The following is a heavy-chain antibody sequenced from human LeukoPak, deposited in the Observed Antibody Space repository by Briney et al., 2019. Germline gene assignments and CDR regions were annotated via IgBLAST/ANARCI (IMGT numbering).Heavy chain of an antibody. Sequence: GASVKVSCTASGGTFSSYAISWVRQAPGQGLEWMGGIIPIFGTANYAQKFQGRVTITADESTSTAYMELSSLRSEDTAVYYCARDVYCSSTTCSYYFDYWGQGTLVTVSS. V-gene: IGHV1-69*01. CDR3: ARDVYCSSTTCSYYFDY. CDR1: GGTFSSYA. CDR2: IIPIFGTA. D-gene: IGHD2-2*01. J-gene: IGHJ4*02.